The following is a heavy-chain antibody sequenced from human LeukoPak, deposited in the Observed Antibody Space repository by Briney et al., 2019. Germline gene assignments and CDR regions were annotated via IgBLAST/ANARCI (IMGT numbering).Heavy chain of an antibody. D-gene: IGHD4-17*01. V-gene: IGHV3-23*01. J-gene: IGHJ4*02. CDR1: GFTFSSYA. Sequence: GGSLRLSCAASGFTFSSYAMSWVRQAPGKGLEGVSAISGSGGSTYYADSVKGRFTISRDNSKNTLYLQMNSLRAEDTAVYYCAKAPRMTTVTTIDYWGQGTPVTVSS. CDR3: AKAPRMTTVTTIDY. CDR2: ISGSGGST.